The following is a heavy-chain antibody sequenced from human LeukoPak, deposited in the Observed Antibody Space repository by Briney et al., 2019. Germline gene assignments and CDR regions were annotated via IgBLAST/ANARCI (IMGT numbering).Heavy chain of an antibody. Sequence: GGSLRLSCAASGFTFSSYWMSWVRQAPGKGLEWVANIKQDGSEKYYVDSVKGRFTISRDNAKNSLYLQMNSLRAEDTAVYYCARDGRYSSTSCYWRIWGQGTLVTVSS. CDR2: IKQDGSEK. J-gene: IGHJ4*02. D-gene: IGHD2-2*01. CDR1: GFTFSSYW. V-gene: IGHV3-7*01. CDR3: ARDGRYSSTSCYWRI.